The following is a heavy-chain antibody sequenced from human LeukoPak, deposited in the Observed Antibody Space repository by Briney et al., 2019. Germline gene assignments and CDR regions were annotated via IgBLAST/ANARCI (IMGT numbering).Heavy chain of an antibody. D-gene: IGHD3-9*01. V-gene: IGHV4-39*01. J-gene: IGHJ4*02. CDR1: GGSISISSYY. Sequence: PSETLSLTCTVSGGSISISSYYWGWIRRPPGKGLDWIGSMYYSGSTYYNPSLKSRVTISVDTSKNQFSLKLSSVTAADTAVYYCSKHITHYDILTGYSPYYFDYWGQGTLVTVSS. CDR2: MYYSGST. CDR3: SKHITHYDILTGYSPYYFDY.